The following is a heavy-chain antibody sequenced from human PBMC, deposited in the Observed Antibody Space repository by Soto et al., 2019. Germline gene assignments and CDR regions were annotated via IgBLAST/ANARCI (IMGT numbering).Heavy chain of an antibody. D-gene: IGHD1-26*01. CDR2: ITPAGTEH. J-gene: IGHJ2*01. Sequence: QVQLMESGGGVVQPGRSLRLSCAASGFTFHTYAMHWVRQAPGKGLEWVPVITPAGTEHYYADSVKGRFTISRDKSKNTLYLQMHSLGPEDMSIYHCAKRGILGAQGMAYFDLWGRGTLVTVSS. CDR3: AKRGILGAQGMAYFDL. V-gene: IGHV3-30*18. CDR1: GFTFHTYA.